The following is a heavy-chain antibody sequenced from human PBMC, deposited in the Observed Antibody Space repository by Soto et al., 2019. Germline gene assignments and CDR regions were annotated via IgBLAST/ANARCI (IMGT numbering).Heavy chain of an antibody. CDR3: ARNPFDDYVWGSYRSPGWFDP. CDR1: GGSISSGGYY. D-gene: IGHD3-16*02. Sequence: SETLSLTCTVSGGSISSGGYYWSWIRQHPGKGLEWIGYIYYSGSTYYNPSLKSRVTISVDTSKNQFSLKLSSVTAADTAVYYCARNPFDDYVWGSYRSPGWFDPWGQGTLVTVSS. V-gene: IGHV4-31*03. J-gene: IGHJ5*02. CDR2: IYYSGST.